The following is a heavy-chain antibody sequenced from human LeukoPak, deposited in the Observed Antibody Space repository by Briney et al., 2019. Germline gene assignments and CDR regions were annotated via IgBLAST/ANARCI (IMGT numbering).Heavy chain of an antibody. J-gene: IGHJ4*02. V-gene: IGHV3-30*18. Sequence: PGGSLRLSCAASGFTFSSYGMHWVRQAPGKGLEWVAVISYDGSNKYYADSVKGRFTISRDNSKNTLYLQVNSLRAEVTAVECGAKIVAAAGFDYWGQGTLVTVSS. D-gene: IGHD6-13*01. CDR2: ISYDGSNK. CDR3: AKIVAAAGFDY. CDR1: GFTFSSYG.